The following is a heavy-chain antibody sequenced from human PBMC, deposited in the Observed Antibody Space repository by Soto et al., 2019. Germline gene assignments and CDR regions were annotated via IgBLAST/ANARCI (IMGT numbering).Heavy chain of an antibody. CDR3: ARDSYQLLHNCFDP. D-gene: IGHD2-2*01. Sequence: GGSLRLSCAASGFTLSSYWMSWVRQAPVKGLEWVANIKQDGSEKYYVDSVKGRFTISRDNAKNSLYLQMNSLRAEDTAVYYCARDSYQLLHNCFDPWGQGTLVTVSS. J-gene: IGHJ5*02. CDR1: GFTLSSYW. CDR2: IKQDGSEK. V-gene: IGHV3-7*03.